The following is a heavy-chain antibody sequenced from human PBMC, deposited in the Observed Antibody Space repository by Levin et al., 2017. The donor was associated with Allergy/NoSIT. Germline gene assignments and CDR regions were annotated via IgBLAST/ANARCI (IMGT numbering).Heavy chain of an antibody. J-gene: IGHJ4*02. CDR1: GFPFDDHT. CDR3: AKGLSGFYYDSSGYVLDS. D-gene: IGHD3-22*01. V-gene: IGHV3-43*01. Sequence: PGGSLRLSCAASGFPFDDHTMHWVRQAPGKGLEWVSLISREGGRRKSADSVKGRFTISRDNSKNSLYLEMNSLRSEDTAIYYCAKGLSGFYYDSSGYVLDSWGQGTLVTVSS. CDR2: ISREGGRR.